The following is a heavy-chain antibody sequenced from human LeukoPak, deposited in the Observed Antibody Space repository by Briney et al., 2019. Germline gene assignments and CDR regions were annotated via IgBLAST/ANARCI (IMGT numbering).Heavy chain of an antibody. Sequence: GGSLRLSCAASGFSFSSYWMHWVRQAPGKGPVWVSRIDSDGSRREYADSVKGRFTISRDNAENTLYLQMNSLRAEDTAVYYCAATSIGYCSGGSCPEQYWGQGTLVTVSS. J-gene: IGHJ4*02. CDR1: GFSFSSYW. CDR2: IDSDGSRR. CDR3: AATSIGYCSGGSCPEQY. D-gene: IGHD2-15*01. V-gene: IGHV3-74*01.